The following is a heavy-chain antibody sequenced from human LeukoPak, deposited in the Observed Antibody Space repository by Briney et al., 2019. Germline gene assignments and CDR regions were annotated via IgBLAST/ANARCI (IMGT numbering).Heavy chain of an antibody. V-gene: IGHV3-48*03. CDR3: AKDPGGRNGYTY. D-gene: IGHD1-26*01. J-gene: IGHJ4*02. Sequence: GGSLRLSCAASGFTFSSYEMNWVRQAPGKGLEWVSYISSSGSTIYYADSVKGRFTISRDDSKNMLYLQMNSLRAEDTAVYYCAKDPGGRNGYTYWGQGTLVTVSS. CDR1: GFTFSSYE. CDR2: ISSSGSTI.